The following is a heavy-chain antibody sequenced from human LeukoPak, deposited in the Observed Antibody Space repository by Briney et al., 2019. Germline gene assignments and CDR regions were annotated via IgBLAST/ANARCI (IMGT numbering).Heavy chain of an antibody. CDR3: ARQHSSGYYYFDY. CDR2: IYYSGST. D-gene: IGHD3-22*01. CDR1: GGSISSSSYS. V-gene: IGHV4-39*01. Sequence: SETLSLTCTVSGGSISSSSYSWGWIRQPPGKGLEWIGSIYYSGSTYYNPSLKSRVTISVDTSKNQFSLKLSSVTAADTAVYYCARQHSSGYYYFDYWGQGTLVTVSS. J-gene: IGHJ4*02.